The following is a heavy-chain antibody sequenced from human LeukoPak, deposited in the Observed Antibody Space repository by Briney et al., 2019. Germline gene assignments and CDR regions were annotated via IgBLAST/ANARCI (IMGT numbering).Heavy chain of an antibody. D-gene: IGHD7-27*01. Sequence: KTSETLSLTCTVSGGSISSSYYYWGWIRQPPGKGLEWIGSIYSSGSTYYNPSLKSRVTISVDTSKNQFSLKLTSVTAADTAVYYCARGGDDWGSLRSLGDWGQGTLVTVSS. CDR3: ARGGDDWGSLRSLGD. CDR1: GGSISSSYYY. V-gene: IGHV4-39*01. CDR2: IYSSGST. J-gene: IGHJ4*02.